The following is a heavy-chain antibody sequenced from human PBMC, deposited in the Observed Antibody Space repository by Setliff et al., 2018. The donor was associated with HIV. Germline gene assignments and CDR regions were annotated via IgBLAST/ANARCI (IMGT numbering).Heavy chain of an antibody. Sequence: ASVKVSCKASGYTFIMYAIHWVRQAPGQSLEWMGWITGGSGNTKYSEKFQGRVTLTRDTSASTAYMELSSLRSEDTAVYYCARKGSGSSFDFEYWGQGTLVTVSS. D-gene: IGHD3-10*01. CDR2: ITGGSGNT. V-gene: IGHV1-3*01. CDR1: GYTFIMYA. J-gene: IGHJ4*02. CDR3: ARKGSGSSFDFEY.